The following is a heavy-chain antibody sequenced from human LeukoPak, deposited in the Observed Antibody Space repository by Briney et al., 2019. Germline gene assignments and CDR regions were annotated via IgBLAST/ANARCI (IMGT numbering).Heavy chain of an antibody. CDR3: TNGGYDYVWGSYQPFDY. CDR1: GFSFSSYA. J-gene: IGHJ4*02. D-gene: IGHD3-16*01. CDR2: IRSKAYGGTT. Sequence: GGSLRLSCAASGFSFSSYAMSWFRQAPGKGLEWVGFIRSKAYGGTTEYAASVKGRFTISRDDSKSIAYLRMNSLKTEDTAVYYCTNGGYDYVWGSYQPFDYWGQGTLVTVSS. V-gene: IGHV3-49*03.